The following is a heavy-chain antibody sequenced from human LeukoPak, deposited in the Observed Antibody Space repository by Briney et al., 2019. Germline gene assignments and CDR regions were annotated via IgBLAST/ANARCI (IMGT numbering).Heavy chain of an antibody. CDR2: IYPGDSDT. CDR1: GYSFTSYW. V-gene: IGHV5-51*01. J-gene: IGHJ3*01. CDR3: AIFPPYSNSSPGGSGEADTFDV. D-gene: IGHD6-6*01. Sequence: GESLKISCKGSGYSFTSYWIGWVRQMPGKGLEWMGIIYPGDSDTKYSPSFQGQVTISADKSISTAYLQWSSLKASDTAMYYCAIFPPYSNSSPGGSGEADTFDVWGQGTMVTVSS.